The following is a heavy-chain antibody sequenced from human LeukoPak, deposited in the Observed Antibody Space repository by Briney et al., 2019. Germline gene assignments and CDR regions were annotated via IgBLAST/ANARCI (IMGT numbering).Heavy chain of an antibody. J-gene: IGHJ4*02. D-gene: IGHD3-22*01. CDR1: GVTLSDYS. CDR2: ISGSGGVT. V-gene: IGHV3-23*01. Sequence: GGSLRLSCAVSGVTLSDYSMSCGRQAPGRGREWGAGISGSGGVTNYAESVKGRFSISRDNPKNTLSLQMNTMTAEDTAVYFCAKRGVVIRVIPVGFHKEAYYFDSWGQGALVTVSS. CDR3: AKRGVVIRVIPVGFHKEAYYFDS.